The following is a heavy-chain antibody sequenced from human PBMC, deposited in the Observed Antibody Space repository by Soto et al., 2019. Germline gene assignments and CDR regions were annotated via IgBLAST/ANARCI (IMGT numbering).Heavy chain of an antibody. V-gene: IGHV4-34*01. J-gene: IGHJ5*02. CDR2: INHSGST. Sequence: QVQLQQWGAGLLKPSETLSLTCAVYGGSFSGYYWSWIRQPPGKGLEWIGEINHSGSTNYNPSLKRRVTISVDTSKNQLSLKLSSVTAADTAVYYSARGGAVFGAVMKRARFDPWGQGTLVTVSS. CDR3: ARGGAVFGAVMKRARFDP. D-gene: IGHD3-3*01. CDR1: GGSFSGYY.